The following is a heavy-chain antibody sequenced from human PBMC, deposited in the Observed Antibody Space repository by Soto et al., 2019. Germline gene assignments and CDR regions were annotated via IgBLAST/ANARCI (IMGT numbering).Heavy chain of an antibody. CDR3: AGSLAVAGNFDY. J-gene: IGHJ4*02. CDR2: FDPEDGET. D-gene: IGHD6-19*01. Sequence: GASVKVSCKVSGYTLTELSMHWVRQAPGKGLEWMGGFDPEDGETIYAQKFQGRVTMTEDTSTDTAYMELSSLRSEDTAVYYCAGSLAVAGNFDYWGQGTLVTVSS. V-gene: IGHV1-24*01. CDR1: GYTLTELS.